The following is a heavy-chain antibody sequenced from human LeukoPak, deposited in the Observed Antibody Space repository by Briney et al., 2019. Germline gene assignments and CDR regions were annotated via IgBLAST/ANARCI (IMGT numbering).Heavy chain of an antibody. CDR2: IWYDGSNK. V-gene: IGHV3-33*01. CDR1: GFTFSSYG. J-gene: IGHJ6*02. CDR3: ARDSYSSSSYGMDV. Sequence: GGSLRLSCAASGFTFSSYGMHWVRQAPGKGLEWVAVIWYDGSNKYYADSVKGRFTISRDNSKNTLYLQMNSPRAEDTAVYYCARDSYSSSSYGMDVWGQGTTVTVSS. D-gene: IGHD6-6*01.